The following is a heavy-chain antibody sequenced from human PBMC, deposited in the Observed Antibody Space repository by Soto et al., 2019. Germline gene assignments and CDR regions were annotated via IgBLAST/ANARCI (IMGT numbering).Heavy chain of an antibody. D-gene: IGHD6-19*01. CDR2: ISWNSGSI. Sequence: GGSLRLSCAASGFTFDDYAMHWVRQAPGKGLEWVSGISWNSGSIGYADSVKGRFTISRDNAKNSLYLQMNSLRAEDTALYYCAKDISLSGWYSPFDYWGQGTLVTVSS. J-gene: IGHJ4*02. V-gene: IGHV3-9*01. CDR3: AKDISLSGWYSPFDY. CDR1: GFTFDDYA.